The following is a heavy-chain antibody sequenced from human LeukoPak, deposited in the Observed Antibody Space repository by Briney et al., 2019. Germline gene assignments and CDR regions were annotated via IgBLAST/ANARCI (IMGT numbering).Heavy chain of an antibody. CDR1: GDSVSSNSAA. CDR2: TYYRSKWYN. CDR3: AKEGYSSSWYRVGNWFDP. D-gene: IGHD6-13*01. J-gene: IGHJ5*02. Sequence: SQTLSLTYAISGDSVSSNSAAWNWIRQSPSRGLGWQGRTYYRSKWYNDYAVSVKSRITINPDTSKNQFSLQLNSVTPEDTAVYYCAKEGYSSSWYRVGNWFDPWGQGTLVTVSS. V-gene: IGHV6-1*01.